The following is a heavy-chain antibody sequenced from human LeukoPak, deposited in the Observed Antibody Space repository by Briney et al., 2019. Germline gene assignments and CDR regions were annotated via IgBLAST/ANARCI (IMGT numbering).Heavy chain of an antibody. CDR3: ARDQWTTTSQNHYYYYMDV. J-gene: IGHJ6*03. Sequence: PGGSLRLSCAASGFTFSSYSMNWVRQAPGKGLELVSSISSSSRYIYYADSVKGRFTISRDNAKNSLYLQMNSLRAEDTAVYYCARDQWTTTSQNHYYYYMDVWGKGTTVTVSS. CDR2: ISSSSRYI. V-gene: IGHV3-21*01. CDR1: GFTFSSYS. D-gene: IGHD4-11*01.